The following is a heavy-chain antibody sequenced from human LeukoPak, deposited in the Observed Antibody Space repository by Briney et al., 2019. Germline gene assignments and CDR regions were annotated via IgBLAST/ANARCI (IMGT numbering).Heavy chain of an antibody. J-gene: IGHJ6*02. CDR2: ISYDGSNK. Sequence: GRSLRLSCAASGFTFSSYGMHWVRQAPGKGLEWVAVISYDGSNKYYADSVKGRFTISRDNSKNTLYLQMNSLRAEDTAVYYCAKGDHIVVVVAATPVCGMDVWGQGTTVTVSS. CDR1: GFTFSSYG. D-gene: IGHD2-15*01. CDR3: AKGDHIVVVVAATPVCGMDV. V-gene: IGHV3-30*18.